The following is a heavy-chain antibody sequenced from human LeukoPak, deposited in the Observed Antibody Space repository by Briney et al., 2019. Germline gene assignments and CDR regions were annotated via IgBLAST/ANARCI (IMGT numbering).Heavy chain of an antibody. V-gene: IGHV3-21*01. CDR2: IISSSSYI. CDR1: GFTFSSYS. D-gene: IGHD3-10*01. Sequence: GGSLRLSCAASGFTFSSYSMNWVRQAPGKGLEWVSSIISSSSYIYYADSVKGRFTISRDNAKNSLYLQMNSLRAEDTAVYYCAREWLVRGTLDYWGQGTLVTVSS. CDR3: AREWLVRGTLDY. J-gene: IGHJ4*02.